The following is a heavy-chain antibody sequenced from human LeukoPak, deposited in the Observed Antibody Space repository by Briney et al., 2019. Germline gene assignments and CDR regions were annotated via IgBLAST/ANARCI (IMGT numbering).Heavy chain of an antibody. D-gene: IGHD2-2*01. CDR3: ARALSGVYCSTTTCYGDYFDY. V-gene: IGHV5-51*01. J-gene: IGHJ4*02. CDR1: GYSFTSYW. Sequence: GESLKISCKGSGYSFTSYWIGWVRQMPGKGLEWMGIIYPGDSDTRYSPSFQGQVTISADKSISTAYLQWSSLKASDTAMYYCARALSGVYCSTTTCYGDYFDYWGQGTLVTVSS. CDR2: IYPGDSDT.